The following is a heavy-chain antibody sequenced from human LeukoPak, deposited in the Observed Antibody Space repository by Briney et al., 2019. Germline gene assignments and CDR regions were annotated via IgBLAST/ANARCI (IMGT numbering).Heavy chain of an antibody. J-gene: IGHJ6*03. CDR3: ARESSGSPGYYYMDV. V-gene: IGHV4-4*07. CDR1: GGSISSYY. D-gene: IGHD3-22*01. CDR2: IYTSGST. Sequence: NPSETLSLTCTVSGGSISSYYWSWIRQPAGKGLEWIGRIYTSGSTNYNPSLKSRVTMSVDASKNQFSLKLSSVTAADTAVYYCARESSGSPGYYYMDVWGEGTTVTVSS.